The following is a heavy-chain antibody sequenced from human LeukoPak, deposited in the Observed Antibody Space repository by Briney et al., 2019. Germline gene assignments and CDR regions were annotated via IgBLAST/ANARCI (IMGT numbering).Heavy chain of an antibody. CDR2: ISGSGATT. CDR3: AKASGTSGGSCYQSLGS. Sequence: GGSLRLSCAASGFTFSSYAMSWVRQAPGKGLEWVSTISGSGATTYFADSVKGRFTFSRDNSKSTLVLQMNSLRAEDTAVYYCAKASGTSGGSCYQSLGSWGQGILVTVSS. J-gene: IGHJ5*02. V-gene: IGHV3-23*01. CDR1: GFTFSSYA. D-gene: IGHD2-15*01.